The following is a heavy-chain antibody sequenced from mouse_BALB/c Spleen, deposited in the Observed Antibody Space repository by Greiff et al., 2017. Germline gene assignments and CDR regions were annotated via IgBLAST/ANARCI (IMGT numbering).Heavy chain of an antibody. CDR1: GFTFSSYT. CDR2: ISSGSSTI. V-gene: IGHV5-17*02. CDR3: ARSGGYYEFAY. J-gene: IGHJ3*01. Sequence: EVQLVESGGGLVQPGGSLKLSCAASGFTFSSYTMSWVRQTPEKRLEWVAYISSGSSTIYYADTVKGRFTISRDNPKNTLFLQMTSLWSEDTAMYYCARSGGYYEFAYWGQGTLVTVSA. D-gene: IGHD2-3*01.